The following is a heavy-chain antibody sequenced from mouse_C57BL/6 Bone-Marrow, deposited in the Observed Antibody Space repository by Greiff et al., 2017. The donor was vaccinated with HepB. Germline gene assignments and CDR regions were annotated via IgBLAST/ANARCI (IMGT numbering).Heavy chain of an antibody. CDR1: GYAFTNYL. D-gene: IGHD2-3*01. CDR2: INPGSGGN. Sequence: VQRVVSGAELVRPGTSVKVSCKASGYAFTNYLIEWVKQRPGQGLEWIGVINPGSGGNNYNEKFKGKATLTADKSSSTAYMQLSSLTSEDSAVYFCARRWLLGAYWGQGTLVTVSA. CDR3: ARRWLLGAY. V-gene: IGHV1-54*01. J-gene: IGHJ3*01.